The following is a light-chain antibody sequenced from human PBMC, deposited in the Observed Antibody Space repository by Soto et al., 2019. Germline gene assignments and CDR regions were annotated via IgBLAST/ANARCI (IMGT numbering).Light chain of an antibody. V-gene: IGKV1-5*01. CDR1: QSVNSR. J-gene: IGKJ1*01. CDR2: DAS. Sequence: DIQMTQSPSTLSASVGDRVTITCRASQSVNSRLAWYQQKPGKAPNLLIYDASSLESGVPSRFSGSGSGTEFTLTISSLPPDDFATYYCQQYNTYSTFGQGTKVDI. CDR3: QQYNTYST.